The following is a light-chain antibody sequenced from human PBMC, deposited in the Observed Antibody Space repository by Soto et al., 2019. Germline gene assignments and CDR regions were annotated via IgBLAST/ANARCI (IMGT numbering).Light chain of an antibody. CDR3: QQYNSYSRS. J-gene: IGKJ1*01. CDR1: QSLTNSY. V-gene: IGKV3-20*01. Sequence: DIVFTQSPDTLSLSPGNIATPSCRASQSLTNSYIAWYQVKPGQAPRLLIYDTSSRATGIPDRFSGSGSGTDFTLTISRLEPDDFAAYYCQQYNSYSRSFGQGTKVDIK. CDR2: DTS.